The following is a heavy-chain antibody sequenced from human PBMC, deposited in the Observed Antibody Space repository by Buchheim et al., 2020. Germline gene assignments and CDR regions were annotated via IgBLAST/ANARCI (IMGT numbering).Heavy chain of an antibody. CDR1: GGTFSSYA. CDR3: AESIVVVPVAINYYYGMDV. J-gene: IGHJ6*02. D-gene: IGHD2-2*02. Sequence: QVQLVQSGAEVKKPGSSVKVSCKASGGTFSSYAISWVRQAPGQGLEWMGRIIPILGIANYAQKFQGRVTITADKSTSTAYMELSSLRSEDTAVYYCAESIVVVPVAINYYYGMDVWGQGTT. V-gene: IGHV1-69*04. CDR2: IIPILGIA.